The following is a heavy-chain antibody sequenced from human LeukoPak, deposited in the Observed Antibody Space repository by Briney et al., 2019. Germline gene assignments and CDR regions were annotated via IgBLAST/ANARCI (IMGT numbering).Heavy chain of an antibody. J-gene: IGHJ4*02. CDR2: ISWNSGTI. V-gene: IGHV3-9*01. Sequence: GGSLRLSCVASGFTFDDYAMHWVRQAPGKGLEWVSGISWNSGTIGYADSVKGRFTISRDNGRNSLYLQMNSLRAEDTAVYYCARTPEGDFWSGYYQFDYWGQGTLVTVSS. CDR3: ARTPEGDFWSGYYQFDY. D-gene: IGHD3-3*01. CDR1: GFTFDDYA.